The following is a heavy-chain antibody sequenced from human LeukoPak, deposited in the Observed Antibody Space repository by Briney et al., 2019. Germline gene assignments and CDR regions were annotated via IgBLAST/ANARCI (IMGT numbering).Heavy chain of an antibody. D-gene: IGHD6-19*01. J-gene: IGHJ2*01. Sequence: SETLSLTCTVSGGSISSYYWTWIRQPPGKGLEWIGYIYYSGSTNYNPSLKSRVTISVDTSKNQFSLKLSSVTAADTAVYYCARRSSGWFRYWYFDLWGRGTLVTVSS. CDR3: ARRSSGWFRYWYFDL. CDR2: IYYSGST. V-gene: IGHV4-59*12. CDR1: GGSISSYY.